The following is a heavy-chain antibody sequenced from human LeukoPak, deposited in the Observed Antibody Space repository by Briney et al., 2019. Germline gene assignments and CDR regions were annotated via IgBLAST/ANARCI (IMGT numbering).Heavy chain of an antibody. CDR3: ARETDLSPFVTTVVTPQFVIDY. Sequence: PSETLSLTCTVSGGSISSGSYYWSWIRQPAGKGLEWIGRIYTSGSTNYNPSLKSRVTISVDTSKNQFSMKLSSVTAADTAVYYWARETDLSPFVTTVVTPQFVIDYWGQGTLVTVSS. CDR1: GGSISSGSYY. J-gene: IGHJ4*02. V-gene: IGHV4-61*02. CDR2: IYTSGST. D-gene: IGHD4-23*01.